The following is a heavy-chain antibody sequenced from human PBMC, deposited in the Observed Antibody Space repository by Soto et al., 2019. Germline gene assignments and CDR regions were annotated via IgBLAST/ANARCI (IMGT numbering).Heavy chain of an antibody. CDR1: GYTFTSYG. CDR2: ISAYNGNT. J-gene: IGHJ3*02. V-gene: IGHV1-18*01. Sequence: QVQLVQSGAEVKKPGASVKVSCKASGYTFTSYGISWVRQAPGQGLEWMGWISAYNGNTNYAQKLQGRVTMTTDTSTSTAYMELRSLRSDDTAVYYCARVRRTVTLQPHDAFDIWDQGTMVTVSS. CDR3: ARVRRTVTLQPHDAFDI. D-gene: IGHD4-17*01.